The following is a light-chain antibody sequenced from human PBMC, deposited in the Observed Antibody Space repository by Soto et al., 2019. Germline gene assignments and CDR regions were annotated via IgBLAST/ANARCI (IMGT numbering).Light chain of an antibody. CDR3: CSYAGSYSWV. CDR2: DVS. J-gene: IGLJ3*02. Sequence: QSALTQPRSVSGSPGQSVTISCTGTSSDVGGYNFVSWYQQHPGKAPKFLIYDVSKRPSGVPDRFSGSKSGNTASLTISGLQAEDEAYYYCCSYAGSYSWVFGGGTKVTVL. V-gene: IGLV2-11*01. CDR1: SSDVGGYNF.